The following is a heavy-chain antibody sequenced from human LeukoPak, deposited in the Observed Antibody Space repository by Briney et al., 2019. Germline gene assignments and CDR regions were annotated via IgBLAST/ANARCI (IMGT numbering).Heavy chain of an antibody. Sequence: GGSLRLSCAASGFTFSSYSMNWVRQAPGKGLEWVSSISSSSSYIYYADSVKGRFTISRDNAKNSLYLQMNSLRAEDTAVYYCARCVRGSSGSNYWGQGTLVTVSS. D-gene: IGHD6-19*01. CDR2: ISSSSSYI. CDR1: GFTFSSYS. J-gene: IGHJ4*02. CDR3: ARCVRGSSGSNY. V-gene: IGHV3-21*01.